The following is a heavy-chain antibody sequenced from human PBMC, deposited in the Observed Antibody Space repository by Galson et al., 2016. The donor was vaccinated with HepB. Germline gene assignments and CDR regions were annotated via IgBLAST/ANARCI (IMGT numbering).Heavy chain of an antibody. CDR1: GFSLAEYA. CDR3: AKDKTSGYSSGWYYFDY. D-gene: IGHD6-19*01. V-gene: IGHV3-9*01. J-gene: IGHJ4*02. CDR2: ISWNGRTL. Sequence: SLRLSCAASGFSLAEYAIHWVRQAPGKGLEWVSGISWNGRTLGYADSVKGRFTISKDYAKNSLYLQMNSLRPEDTALYYCAKDKTSGYSSGWYYFDYWGQETLVTVSS.